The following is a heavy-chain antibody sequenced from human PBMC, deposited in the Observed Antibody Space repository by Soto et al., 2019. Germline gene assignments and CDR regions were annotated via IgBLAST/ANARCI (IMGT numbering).Heavy chain of an antibody. CDR3: ARDAGGPFWYTDV. V-gene: IGHV3-66*01. CDR1: GFTVSSNY. Sequence: GGSLRLSCAASGFTVSSNYMSWVRQAPGKGLEWVSVIYSGGSTYYADSVKGRFTISRDNSKNTLYLQMNSLRAEDTAVYYCARDAGGPFWYTDVWRNGTPVTAP. D-gene: IGHD3-10*01. J-gene: IGHJ6*03. CDR2: IYSGGST.